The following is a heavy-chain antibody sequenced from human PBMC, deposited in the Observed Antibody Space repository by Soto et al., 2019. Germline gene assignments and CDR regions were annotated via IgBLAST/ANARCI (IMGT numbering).Heavy chain of an antibody. Sequence: QITLNESGPTLVKPTQTLTLTCTFSGFSLTTSGVGVGWIRQSPGKAPEWLALIYWDDDKRYSPSLKSRLTITKDTSKKQVVLTMANLDPADTATYYCAHRVLRTVFGLVTTTAIYFDFWGQGTPVAASS. CDR3: AHRVLRTVFGLVTTTAIYFDF. J-gene: IGHJ4*02. D-gene: IGHD3-3*01. CDR1: GFSLTTSGVG. CDR2: IYWDDDK. V-gene: IGHV2-5*02.